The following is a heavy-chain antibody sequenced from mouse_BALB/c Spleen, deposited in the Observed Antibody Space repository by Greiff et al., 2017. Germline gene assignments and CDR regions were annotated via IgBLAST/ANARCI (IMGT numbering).Heavy chain of an antibody. CDR1: GFTFSDYG. V-gene: IGHV5-15*02. CDR2: ISNLAYSI. CDR3: ARVYGNYDYFDY. Sequence: EVKVVESGGGLVQPGGSRKLSCAASGFTFSDYGMAWVRQAPGKGPEWVAFISNLAYSIYYADTVTGRFTISRENAKNTLYLEMSSLRSEDTAMYYCARVYGNYDYFDYWGQGTTLTVSS. J-gene: IGHJ2*01. D-gene: IGHD2-1*01.